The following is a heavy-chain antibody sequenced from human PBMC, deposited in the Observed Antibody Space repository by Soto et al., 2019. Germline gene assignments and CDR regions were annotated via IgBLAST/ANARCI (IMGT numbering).Heavy chain of an antibody. CDR1: GYRFTSYW. J-gene: IGHJ5*02. Sequence: GESLKISCRTSGYRFTSYWIAWVRQMPGKGLEWMGIIFPSDSDTRYSPSFQGQVTISADRSTSTVFLQWASLKASDTAVYYCARHVGFDRGPWGQGTLVTVSS. D-gene: IGHD3-16*02. CDR2: IFPSDSDT. V-gene: IGHV5-51*01. CDR3: ARHVGFDRGP.